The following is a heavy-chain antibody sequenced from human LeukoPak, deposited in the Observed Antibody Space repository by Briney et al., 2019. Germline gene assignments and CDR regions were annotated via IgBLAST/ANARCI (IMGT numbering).Heavy chain of an antibody. CDR1: GYTFTGYY. D-gene: IGHD2-21*02. J-gene: IGHJ3*02. CDR2: INPNSGGT. CDR3: ARAGYCGGDCYSLGVNYAFDI. Sequence: GASVKVSCKASGYTFTGYYMHWVRQAPGQGLEWMGWINPNSGGTNYAQKFQGRVTMTRDTSISTAYMELSRLRSDDTAVYYCARAGYCGGDCYSLGVNYAFDIWGQGTMVTVSS. V-gene: IGHV1-2*02.